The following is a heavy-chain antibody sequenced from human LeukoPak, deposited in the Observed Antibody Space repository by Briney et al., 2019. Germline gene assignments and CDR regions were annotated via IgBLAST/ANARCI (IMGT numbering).Heavy chain of an antibody. D-gene: IGHD3-22*01. J-gene: IGHJ3*02. Sequence: PGGSLRLSCAASGFTFSSYAMHWVRQAPGKGLEWVAVISYDGSNKYYADSVKGRSTISRDNSKNTLYLQMNSLRAEDTAVYYCARDSGGYYDSSGYHDAFDIWGQGTMVTVSS. CDR2: ISYDGSNK. CDR1: GFTFSSYA. CDR3: ARDSGGYYDSSGYHDAFDI. V-gene: IGHV3-30-3*01.